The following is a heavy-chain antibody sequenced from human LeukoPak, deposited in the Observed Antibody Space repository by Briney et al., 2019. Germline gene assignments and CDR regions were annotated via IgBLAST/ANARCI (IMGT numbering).Heavy chain of an antibody. Sequence: PGGSLRLSCAASGFTFSSYAMHWVRQAPAKGLEWVAVISYDGSNKYYADSVKGRFTISRDNSKNTLYLQMNSLRAEDTAVYYCARGGVVVITYFDYWGQGTLVTVSS. V-gene: IGHV3-30*04. J-gene: IGHJ4*02. D-gene: IGHD3-22*01. CDR3: ARGGVVVITYFDY. CDR1: GFTFSSYA. CDR2: ISYDGSNK.